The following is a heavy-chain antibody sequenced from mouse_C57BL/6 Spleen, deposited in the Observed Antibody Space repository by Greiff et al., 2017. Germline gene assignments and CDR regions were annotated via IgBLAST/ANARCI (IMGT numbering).Heavy chain of an antibody. Sequence: QVQLQQPGPELVKPGASVKMSCKASGYAFTSSWMNWVKQRPGQGLEWIGRIDPGNGGTNYNGKFKGKATLTVDKSSSTAHMQLSSLTSEDSAVYFCARGDSATVFAFDVWGTGTTVTVSS. CDR1: GYAFTSSW. V-gene: IGHV1-82*01. CDR3: ARGDSATVFAFDV. J-gene: IGHJ1*03. CDR2: IDPGNGGT. D-gene: IGHD6-1*01.